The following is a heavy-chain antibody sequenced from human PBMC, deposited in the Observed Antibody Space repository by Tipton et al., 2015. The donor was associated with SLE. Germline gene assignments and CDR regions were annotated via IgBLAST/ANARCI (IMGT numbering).Heavy chain of an antibody. CDR1: GGSFSGYY. J-gene: IGHJ5*02. Sequence: TLSLTCAVYGGSFSGYYWSWIRQPPGKGLEWIGEINHSGSTNYNPPLKSRVTISVDTSKNQFSLKLSSVTAADTAVYYCAGTYYGDYVWFDPWGQGIRVTVSS. CDR2: INHSGST. D-gene: IGHD4-17*01. CDR3: AGTYYGDYVWFDP. V-gene: IGHV4-34*01.